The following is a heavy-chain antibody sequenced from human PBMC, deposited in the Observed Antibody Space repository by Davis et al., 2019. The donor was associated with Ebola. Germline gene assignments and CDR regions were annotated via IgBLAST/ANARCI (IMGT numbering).Heavy chain of an antibody. J-gene: IGHJ6*02. D-gene: IGHD6-13*01. Sequence: PGGSLRLSCTVSGGSIGGSSYYWGWIRQPPGKGLEWIGNVHYSGSTHYNPSLKSRVTISVDTSKNQFSLKVSSVTAADTAVYYCARRPKVEAAGTADYYYGMDLWGQGTTVTVSS. CDR1: GGSIGGSSYY. CDR2: VHYSGST. CDR3: ARRPKVEAAGTADYYYGMDL. V-gene: IGHV4-39*01.